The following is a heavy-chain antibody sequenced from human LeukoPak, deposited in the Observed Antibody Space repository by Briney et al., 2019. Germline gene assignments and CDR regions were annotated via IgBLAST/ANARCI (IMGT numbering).Heavy chain of an antibody. CDR3: ARVMGIAVAGTDLDY. CDR1: GFTFSSYE. Sequence: PGGSLRLSCAASGFTFSSYEMNWVRQAPGKGLEWVSYISSSGSTIYYADSVKGRFTISRDNAKNSLYLQMNSLRAEDTAVYYCARVMGIAVAGTDLDYWGQGTLVTVSS. J-gene: IGHJ4*02. CDR2: ISSSGSTI. D-gene: IGHD6-19*01. V-gene: IGHV3-48*03.